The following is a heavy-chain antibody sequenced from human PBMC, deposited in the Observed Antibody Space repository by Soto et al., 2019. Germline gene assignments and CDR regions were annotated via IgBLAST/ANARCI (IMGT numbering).Heavy chain of an antibody. Sequence: SETLSLTCTVSGGSISSGGYYWSWIRQHPGKGLEWIGYIYYSGSTYYNPSLKSRVTISVDTSKNQFSLKLSSVTAADTAMYYCARDPDTAYFSLYWGQGTPVTVSS. V-gene: IGHV4-31*03. J-gene: IGHJ4*02. D-gene: IGHD2-8*01. CDR1: GGSISSGGYY. CDR2: IYYSGST. CDR3: ARDPDTAYFSLY.